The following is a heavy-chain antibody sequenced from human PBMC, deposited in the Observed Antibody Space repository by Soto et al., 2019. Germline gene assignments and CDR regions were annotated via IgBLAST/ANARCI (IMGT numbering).Heavy chain of an antibody. J-gene: IGHJ4*02. CDR1: GFTFSSYW. Sequence: GSLRLSCAASGFTFSSYWMHWVRQVPGKGPVWVSRINSEGTGTIYADSVKGRFTISRDNAKNTLYLQMNSLRAEDTAVYYCVRDYDSSGYNSDYWGQGTPVTSPQ. D-gene: IGHD3-22*01. V-gene: IGHV3-74*01. CDR2: INSEGTGT. CDR3: VRDYDSSGYNSDY.